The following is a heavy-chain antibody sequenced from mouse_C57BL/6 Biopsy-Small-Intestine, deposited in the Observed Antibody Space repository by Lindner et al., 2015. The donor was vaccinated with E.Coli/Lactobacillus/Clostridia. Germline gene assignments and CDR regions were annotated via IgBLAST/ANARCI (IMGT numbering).Heavy chain of an antibody. J-gene: IGHJ1*03. V-gene: IGHV14-4*01. CDR3: TTYYGSSSDV. D-gene: IGHD1-1*01. Sequence: LQESGAELVRPGASVKLSCTASGFNIKDDYMHWVKQRPEQGLEWIGWIDPENGDTEYASKFQGKATITADTSSNTAYLQLSSLTSEDTAVYYCTTYYGSSSDVWGTGTTVTVSS. CDR1: GFNIKDDY. CDR2: IDPENGDT.